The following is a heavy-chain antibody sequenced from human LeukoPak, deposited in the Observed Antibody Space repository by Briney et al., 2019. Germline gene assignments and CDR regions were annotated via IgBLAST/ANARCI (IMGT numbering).Heavy chain of an antibody. J-gene: IGHJ5*02. D-gene: IGHD3-10*01. V-gene: IGHV3-66*01. CDR2: IYSGGST. Sequence: GGFLRLSCAGSGFTVSTNYMTWVRQAPGKGLEWVSVIYSGGSTHYADSVKGRFTISRDNSKNTLHLQMNSLRAEDTAVYYCARETHYGSFWFDPWGQGTLVTVYS. CDR3: ARETHYGSFWFDP. CDR1: GFTVSTNY.